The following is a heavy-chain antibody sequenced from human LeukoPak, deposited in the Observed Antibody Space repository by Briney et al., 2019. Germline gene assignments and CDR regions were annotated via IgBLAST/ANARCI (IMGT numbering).Heavy chain of an antibody. CDR3: ASSVRGNYYDSSGYVDY. J-gene: IGHJ4*02. CDR2: ISGSGGST. V-gene: IGHV3-23*01. CDR1: GFTFSSYG. Sequence: GGSLRLSCAASGFTFSSYGMSWVRQAPGKGLEWVSAISGSGGSTYYADSVKGRFTISRDNSKNTLYLQMNSLRAEDTAVYYCASSVRGNYYDSSGYVDYWGQGTLVTVSS. D-gene: IGHD3-22*01.